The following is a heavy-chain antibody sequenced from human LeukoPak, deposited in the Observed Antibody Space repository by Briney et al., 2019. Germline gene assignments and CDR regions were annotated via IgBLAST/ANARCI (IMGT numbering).Heavy chain of an antibody. CDR3: ARKDYGDYSFDY. D-gene: IGHD4-17*01. CDR2: IYYSGST. J-gene: IGHJ4*02. V-gene: IGHV4-61*08. CDR1: AGSVSSGGYY. Sequence: SDTLSLTCTVPAGSVSSGGYYWTWIRQPPGNGLEWIGYIYYSGSTNYNPSLKSRVTISVDTSKNQFSLKLTSVTAADTAVYYCARKDYGDYSFDYWGQGTLVTVSS.